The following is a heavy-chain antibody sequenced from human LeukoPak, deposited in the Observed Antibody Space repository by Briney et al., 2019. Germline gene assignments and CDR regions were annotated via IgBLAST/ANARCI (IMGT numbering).Heavy chain of an antibody. CDR3: ARHPSDQLLLFDY. CDR1: GYSISSGYY. J-gene: IGHJ4*02. D-gene: IGHD2-2*01. CDR2: IYHSGST. V-gene: IGHV4-38-2*01. Sequence: SETLSLTCAVSGYSISSGYYWGWIRQPPGKGLEWIGSIYHSGSTYYNPSLKSRVTISVDTSKNQFSLKLSSVTAADTAVYYCARHPSDQLLLFDYWGQGTQVTVSS.